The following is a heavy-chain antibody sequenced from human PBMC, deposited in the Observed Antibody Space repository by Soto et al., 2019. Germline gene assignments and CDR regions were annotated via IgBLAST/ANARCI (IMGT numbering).Heavy chain of an antibody. CDR3: AKAAPRRDYDFWSGYYTSSNYYYYYMDV. D-gene: IGHD3-3*01. Sequence: EVQLVESGGGLVQPGRSLRLSCAASGFTFDDYAMHWVRQAPGKGLEWVSGISWNSGSIGYADSVKGRFTISRDNAKNSLYLQMNSLRAEDTALYYCAKAAPRRDYDFWSGYYTSSNYYYYYMDVWGKGTTVTVSS. J-gene: IGHJ6*03. CDR2: ISWNSGSI. V-gene: IGHV3-9*01. CDR1: GFTFDDYA.